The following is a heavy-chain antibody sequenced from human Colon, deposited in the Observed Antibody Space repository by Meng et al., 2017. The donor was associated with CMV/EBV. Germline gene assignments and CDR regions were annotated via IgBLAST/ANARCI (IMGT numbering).Heavy chain of an antibody. V-gene: IGHV4-34*01. CDR2: INHSGST. J-gene: IGHJ4*02. D-gene: IGHD3-22*01. CDR3: ASPYYYDSSGYNN. CDR1: GGSFSGYY. Sequence: QLQEWGAGLLKPSETLSLTCAVYGGSFSGYYWSWIRQPPGKGLEWIGEINHSGSTNYNPSLKSRVTISVDTSKNQFSLKLSSVTAADTAVYYCASPYYYDSSGYNNWGQGTLVTVSS.